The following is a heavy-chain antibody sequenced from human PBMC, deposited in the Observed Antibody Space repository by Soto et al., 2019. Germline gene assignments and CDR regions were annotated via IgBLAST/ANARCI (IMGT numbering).Heavy chain of an antibody. Sequence: GSVKVSCKASGYAFTSYGISWVRQAPGQGLEWMGWISTYNGNTNFTQKLQGRVTMTTDTSTSTAYMELRSLRSDDTAVYYCARDREYNWNYNWFDPWG. CDR1: GYAFTSYG. D-gene: IGHD1-7*01. J-gene: IGHJ5*02. CDR2: ISTYNGNT. V-gene: IGHV1-18*01. CDR3: ARDREYNWNYNWFDP.